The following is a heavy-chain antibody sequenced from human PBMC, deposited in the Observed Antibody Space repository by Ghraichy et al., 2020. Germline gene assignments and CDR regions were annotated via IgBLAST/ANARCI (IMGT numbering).Heavy chain of an antibody. D-gene: IGHD4-23*01. J-gene: IGHJ3*02. CDR1: GDSITSGGYY. CDR2: IYYSGST. Sequence: SETLSLTCTVSGDSITSGGYYWNWIRQHPGKGLEWIGYIYYSGSTYYNPSLKSRVTISVDTSKKQFSLKLTSLTAADTALYYCARGSTVVTSDAFDIWGQGTMVIVSS. V-gene: IGHV4-31*03. CDR3: ARGSTVVTSDAFDI.